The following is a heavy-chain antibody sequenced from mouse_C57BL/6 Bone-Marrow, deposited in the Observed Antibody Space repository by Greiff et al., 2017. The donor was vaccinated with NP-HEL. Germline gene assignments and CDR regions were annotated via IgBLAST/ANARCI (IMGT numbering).Heavy chain of an antibody. CDR3: ARGGKDFAD. V-gene: IGHV1-42*01. J-gene: IGHJ3*01. Sequence: QLQQSGPELVKPGASVKISCKASGYSFPGYYMNWVKQSPEKSLEWIGEINPSTGGTPYNQKFKAKATLTVDKSSRTAYMQLKSLTSEVSAVYYCARGGKDFADWGKGTLVTVSA. CDR2: INPSTGGT. CDR1: GYSFPGYY.